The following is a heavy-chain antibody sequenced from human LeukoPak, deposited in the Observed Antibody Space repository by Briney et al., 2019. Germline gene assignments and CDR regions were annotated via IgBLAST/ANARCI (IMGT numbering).Heavy chain of an antibody. D-gene: IGHD3-3*01. Sequence: GGSLRLSCAASGFSFSSFGMIWVRQAPGKGLEWLSYISTSGTQSYADSVKGRITVSRDNVKKSVSLQMNSLRVGDTAVYYCARRNTIFPGYFYMDVWGKGTTVTVAS. V-gene: IGHV3-48*01. CDR2: ISTSGTQ. J-gene: IGHJ6*03. CDR1: GFSFSSFG. CDR3: ARRNTIFPGYFYMDV.